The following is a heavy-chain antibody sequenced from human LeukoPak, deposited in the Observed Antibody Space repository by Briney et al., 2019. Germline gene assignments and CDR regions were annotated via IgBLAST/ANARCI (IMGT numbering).Heavy chain of an antibody. D-gene: IGHD4-23*01. CDR3: ARAMPMVVTLPGKYYFDY. V-gene: IGHV1-69*05. Sequence: SVKVSCKASGGTFSSYAISWVRQAPGQGLEWMGRIIPIFGTANYAQKFQGRVTITTDESTSTAYMELSSLRSEDTAVYYCARAMPMVVTLPGKYYFDYWGQGTLVTVSS. CDR2: IIPIFGTA. CDR1: GGTFSSYA. J-gene: IGHJ4*02.